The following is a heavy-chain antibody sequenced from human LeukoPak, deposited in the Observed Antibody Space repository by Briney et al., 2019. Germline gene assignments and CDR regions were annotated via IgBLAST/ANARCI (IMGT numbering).Heavy chain of an antibody. D-gene: IGHD6-19*01. J-gene: IGHJ4*02. CDR2: ISSSSSTI. CDR3: ARVSVAGKFDY. Sequence: GGSLRLSCAASGFTFSSYSMNWVRQAPGKGLEWVSYISSSSSTIYYADSVKGRITISRDNAKNSLYLQMNSLRAEDTAVYYCARVSVAGKFDYWGQGTLVTVSS. CDR1: GFTFSSYS. V-gene: IGHV3-48*04.